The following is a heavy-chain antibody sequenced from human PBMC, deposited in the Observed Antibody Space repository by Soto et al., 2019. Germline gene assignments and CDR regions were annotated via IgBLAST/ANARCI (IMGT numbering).Heavy chain of an antibody. CDR1: GGTFSSYA. CDR3: ARVRDILTGRESYYYYGMDV. D-gene: IGHD3-9*01. V-gene: IGHV1-69*13. Sequence: SVKVSCKASGGTFSSYAISWVRQAPGQGLEWMGGIIPIFGTANYAQKFQGRVTITADESTSTAYMELSSLRSEDTAVYYCARVRDILTGRESYYYYGMDVWGQGTTVTVSS. J-gene: IGHJ6*02. CDR2: IIPIFGTA.